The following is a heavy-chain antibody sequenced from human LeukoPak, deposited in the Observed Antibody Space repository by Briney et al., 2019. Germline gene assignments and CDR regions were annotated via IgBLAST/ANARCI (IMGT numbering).Heavy chain of an antibody. J-gene: IGHJ6*02. CDR1: GGSFSGYY. CDR2: INHSGST. V-gene: IGHV4-34*01. Sequence: PSETLSLTCAVYGGSFSGYYWSWIRQPPGKGLEWIGEINHSGSTNYNPSLKSRVTISVDTSKNQFSLKLSSVTAADTAVYYCARGAAEAEKDYYYGMDVWGQGTLVTVSS. D-gene: IGHD6-25*01. CDR3: ARGAAEAEKDYYYGMDV.